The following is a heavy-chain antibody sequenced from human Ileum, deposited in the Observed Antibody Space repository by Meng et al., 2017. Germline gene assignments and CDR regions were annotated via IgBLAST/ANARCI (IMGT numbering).Heavy chain of an antibody. CDR2: ISVSGGST. CDR3: ATRHLGY. Sequence: LSIYRASSGFTLTNEAMRWVRQAPGKGLEWHSNISVSGGSTHYAEYVTGRFTISRDNSKNSVWLQRNSLRADDAAVYYCATRHLGYWGQGTLVTVSS. J-gene: IGHJ4*02. CDR1: GFTLTNEA. V-gene: IGHV3-23*01.